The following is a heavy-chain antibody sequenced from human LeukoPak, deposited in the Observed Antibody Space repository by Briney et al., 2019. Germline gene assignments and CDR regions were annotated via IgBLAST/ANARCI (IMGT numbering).Heavy chain of an antibody. Sequence: AGGSLRLSCTASGFTFTSYGMNWVRQAPGKGLEWVSFIDTSGSYIYYGDSLKGRVTISRDNAKNSLYLQMNGLRAEDTAVYYCARGRSITLLRGVAMSDGFDIWGQGAMVTVSS. CDR1: GFTFTSYG. D-gene: IGHD3-10*01. V-gene: IGHV3-21*01. J-gene: IGHJ3*02. CDR3: ARGRSITLLRGVAMSDGFDI. CDR2: IDTSGSYI.